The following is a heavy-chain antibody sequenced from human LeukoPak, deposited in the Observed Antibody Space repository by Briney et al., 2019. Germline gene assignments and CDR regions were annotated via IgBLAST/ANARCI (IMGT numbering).Heavy chain of an antibody. Sequence: PGGSLRLSCAASGFTFSTYSMNWVRQAPGKGLEWVSSIGSSGSYIYYADSVKGRFTISRDNARNSLFLQMNSLRDEDTAVYYCARAGSYYPGYYFDCWGQGTLVTVSS. CDR1: GFTFSTYS. D-gene: IGHD1-26*01. CDR2: IGSSGSYI. V-gene: IGHV3-21*01. CDR3: ARAGSYYPGYYFDC. J-gene: IGHJ4*02.